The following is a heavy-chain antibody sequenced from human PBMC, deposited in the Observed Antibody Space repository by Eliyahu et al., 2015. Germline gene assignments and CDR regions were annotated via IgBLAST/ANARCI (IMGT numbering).Heavy chain of an antibody. Sequence: VPLQESGPGLVKPSETLSLTCTVSVGSSTXGYFWSWVRQPPLKGLEWIGSIYDSGTTNYNPSLRSRVTMSVDTSKNQFSLKLNSVAAADTAVYYCARGSIHHFGSGSVAALDLWGQGTVVLVSS. V-gene: IGHV4-61*01. CDR3: ARGSIHHFGSGSVAALDL. J-gene: IGHJ3*01. D-gene: IGHD3-10*01. CDR1: VGSSTXGYF. CDR2: IYDSGTT.